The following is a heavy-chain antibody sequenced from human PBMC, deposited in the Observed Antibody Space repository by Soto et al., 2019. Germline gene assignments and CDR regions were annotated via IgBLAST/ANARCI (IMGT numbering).Heavy chain of an antibody. Sequence: GGSLRLSCGSSGFTFSDYYMSWIRQAPGKGLEWLSYISPGSRYPAYADSVKGRFTISRDNARRSLSLQMNSLTVDDTAIYYCVRGGGGGLFDPWGQGSMVTVSS. CDR1: GFTFSDYY. D-gene: IGHD2-15*01. V-gene: IGHV3-11*06. J-gene: IGHJ5*02. CDR2: ISPGSRYP. CDR3: VRGGGGGLFDP.